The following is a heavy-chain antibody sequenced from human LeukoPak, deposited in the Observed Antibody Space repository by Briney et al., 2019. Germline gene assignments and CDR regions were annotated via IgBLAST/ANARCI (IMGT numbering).Heavy chain of an antibody. CDR3: ARVGLDKTMYSSSSDYYYYGMDV. D-gene: IGHD6-6*01. CDR1: GGTFSSYA. Sequence: SVKVSCKASGGTFSSYAISWVRQAPRQGLEWMGGIIPIFGTANYAQKFQGRVTITADESTSTAYMELSSLRSEDTAVYYCARVGLDKTMYSSSSDYYYYGMDVWGQGTTVTVSS. J-gene: IGHJ6*02. V-gene: IGHV1-69*13. CDR2: IIPIFGTA.